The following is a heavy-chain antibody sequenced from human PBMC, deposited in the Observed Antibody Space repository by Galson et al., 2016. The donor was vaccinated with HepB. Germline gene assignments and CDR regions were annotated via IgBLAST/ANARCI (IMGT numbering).Heavy chain of an antibody. CDR1: GGSTGSNRYY. CDR2: IYYNGRT. CDR3: VRLIHCSSVSCNGY. V-gene: IGHV4-39*01. D-gene: IGHD2-2*01. J-gene: IGHJ4*02. Sequence: EPLSLTCTVSGGSTGSNRYYWGWIRQPPGKGLEWIGTIYYNGRTHYNSSLKSRVTMSADTSKNQFSLKLSSVTAADTAVYYCVRLIHCSSVSCNGYWGQGTLVTVSS.